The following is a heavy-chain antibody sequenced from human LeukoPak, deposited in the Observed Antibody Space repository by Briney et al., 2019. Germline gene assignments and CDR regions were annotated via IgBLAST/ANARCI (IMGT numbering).Heavy chain of an antibody. D-gene: IGHD3-16*01. CDR3: ARDVAAPGGVYFDY. Sequence: PGRSLRLSCAASGFTFSSYSMRWVRQAPGKGLEWLAGISYDGSNKYYADSVKGRFTISRDNSKNTLYLQMNSLRAEDTAVYYCARDVAAPGGVYFDYWGQGTLVTVSS. J-gene: IGHJ4*02. CDR1: GFTFSSYS. CDR2: ISYDGSNK. V-gene: IGHV3-30-3*01.